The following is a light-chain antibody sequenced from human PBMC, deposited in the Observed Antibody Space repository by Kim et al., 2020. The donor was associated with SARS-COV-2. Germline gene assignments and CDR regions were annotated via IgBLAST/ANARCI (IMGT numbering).Light chain of an antibody. CDR1: SSNIGNTY. J-gene: IGLJ1*01. CDR3: GTWDSSLSAYV. V-gene: IGLV1-51*01. CDR2: DNN. Sequence: GQKVTISCSGSSSNIGNTYVSCYQQLPRTAPKLLLYDNNKRPSGIPDRFSGSKSGTSANLGITGLQTGDEADYYCGTWDSSLSAYVFGTGTKVTVL.